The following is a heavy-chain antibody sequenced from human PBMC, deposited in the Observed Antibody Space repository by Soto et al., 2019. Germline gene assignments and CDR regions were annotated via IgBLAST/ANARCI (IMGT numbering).Heavy chain of an antibody. CDR2: IKQDGSEK. D-gene: IGHD3-22*01. V-gene: IGHV3-7*05. CDR1: GFTFSSYW. Sequence: GGSLRLSCAASGFTFSSYWMSWVRQAPGKGLEWVANIKQDGSEKYYVDSVKGRFTISRDNAKNSLYLQMNSLRAEDTAVYYCARDLEITMIVVVKGVDYWGQGTLVTVSS. CDR3: ARDLEITMIVVVKGVDY. J-gene: IGHJ4*02.